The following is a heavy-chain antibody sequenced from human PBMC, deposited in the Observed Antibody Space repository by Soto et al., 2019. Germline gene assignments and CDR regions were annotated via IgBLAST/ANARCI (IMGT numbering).Heavy chain of an antibody. D-gene: IGHD4-4*01. J-gene: IGHJ4*02. CDR3: ARADEYNNYRPKTY. CDR1: GYSFTAYY. Sequence: QVQLVQSGTEVKKPGASVRVSCKASGYSFTAYYMHWVRQAPGQGLEWVGWISPNTGDTNSAQKFQGRVTMTRDTSISTAFMELSRLTSDDTAVYYCARADEYNNYRPKTYWGQGTLVTVSS. CDR2: ISPNTGDT. V-gene: IGHV1-2*02.